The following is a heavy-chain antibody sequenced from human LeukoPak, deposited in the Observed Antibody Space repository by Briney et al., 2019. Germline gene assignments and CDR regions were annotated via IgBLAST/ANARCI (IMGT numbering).Heavy chain of an antibody. CDR2: ISSSSSTI. V-gene: IGHV3-48*01. D-gene: IGHD3-22*01. CDR3: ARGSTYYDSSGQVPFDY. CDR1: GFTFSTHS. Sequence: QAGGSLRLSCAASGFTFSTHSMNWVRQAPGKGLEWVSYISSSSSTIYYADPVKGRFTISRDNVKNSLYLQMNSLRAEDTAVYYCARGSTYYDSSGQVPFDYWGQGTLVTVSS. J-gene: IGHJ4*02.